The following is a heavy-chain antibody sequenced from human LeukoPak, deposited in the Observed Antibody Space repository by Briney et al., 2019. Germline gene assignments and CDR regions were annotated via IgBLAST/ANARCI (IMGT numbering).Heavy chain of an antibody. Sequence: GRSLRLSCAASALTLSEYWMHSVRHTPGEGLVWVSRIKEDGTYTSYADSVKGRFTISRDNARNTVFLQMNSLRAEDTAVYYCARDFDMGITPGDDFDFWGQGTLVTVSS. D-gene: IGHD3-9*01. J-gene: IGHJ4*02. CDR3: ARDFDMGITPGDDFDF. CDR2: IKEDGTYT. V-gene: IGHV3-74*01. CDR1: ALTLSEYW.